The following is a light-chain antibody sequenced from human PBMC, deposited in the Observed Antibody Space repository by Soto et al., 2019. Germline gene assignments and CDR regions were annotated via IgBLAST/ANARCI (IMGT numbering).Light chain of an antibody. CDR3: QQYNSYQGT. CDR2: AAS. V-gene: IGKV1-5*01. J-gene: IGKJ1*01. Sequence: DIQMTQSPSTLSASVGDRVTITCRASQSISSWLAWYQQKPGKAPKLLIYAASSLESGVPSRFSGSGSGTEFTLTISSLQPDDFATYYCQQYNSYQGTFGQGTKVEIK. CDR1: QSISSW.